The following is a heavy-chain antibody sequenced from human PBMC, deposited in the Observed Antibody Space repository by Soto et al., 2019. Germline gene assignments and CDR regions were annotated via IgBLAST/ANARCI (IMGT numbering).Heavy chain of an antibody. V-gene: IGHV4-34*01. CDR3: ARHSAQGWFDP. CDR1: GGSFSGYY. D-gene: IGHD6-6*01. CDR2: INHSGST. J-gene: IGHJ5*02. Sequence: WETLSLTCAVYGGSFSGYYWSWIRQPPGKGLEWIGEINHSGSTNYNPSLKSRVTISVDTSKNQFSLKLSSVTAADTAVYYCARHSAQGWFDPWGQGTLVTVSS.